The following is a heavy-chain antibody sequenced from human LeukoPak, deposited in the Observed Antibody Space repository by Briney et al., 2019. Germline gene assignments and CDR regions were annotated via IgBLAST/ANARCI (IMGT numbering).Heavy chain of an antibody. V-gene: IGHV4-61*02. CDR1: GGSVSSGSYY. J-gene: IGHJ4*02. Sequence: SETLSLTCTVSGGSVSSGSYYWSWIRQPAGKGLEWIGRIYTSGSTDYNASLKSRVTISVDTSKNQFSLKLNSVTAADTAVYYCATESGFNDYWGQGTLVTVSS. CDR2: IYTSGST. CDR3: ATESGFNDY. D-gene: IGHD3-3*01.